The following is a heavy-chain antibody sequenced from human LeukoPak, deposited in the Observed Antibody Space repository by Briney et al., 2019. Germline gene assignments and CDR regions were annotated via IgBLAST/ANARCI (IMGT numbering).Heavy chain of an antibody. CDR2: IYSGGST. CDR1: GGSISSNN. D-gene: IGHD6-13*01. V-gene: IGHV3-53*01. J-gene: IGHJ3*02. Sequence: PSETLSLTCAVSGGSISSNNWWSWVRQPPGKGLEWVSVIYSGGSTYYADSVKGRFTISRDNSKNTLYLLMNSLRAEDTAVYYCARTSSWYGVRAFDIWGQGTMVTVSS. CDR3: ARTSSWYGVRAFDI.